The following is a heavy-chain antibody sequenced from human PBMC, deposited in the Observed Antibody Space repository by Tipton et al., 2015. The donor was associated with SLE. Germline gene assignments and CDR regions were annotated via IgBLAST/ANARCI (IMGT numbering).Heavy chain of an antibody. Sequence: SLRLSCAASGFTFSSYAMTWVRQAPGKGLEWVSAISDSGIITFYADSVKGRFTISRGNSKNTLYLQMNSLRAEDTAVYYCAKDSGSFDDWGQGALVTVSS. V-gene: IGHV3-23*01. CDR3: AKDSGSFDD. CDR2: ISDSGIIT. D-gene: IGHD1-26*01. J-gene: IGHJ4*02. CDR1: GFTFSSYA.